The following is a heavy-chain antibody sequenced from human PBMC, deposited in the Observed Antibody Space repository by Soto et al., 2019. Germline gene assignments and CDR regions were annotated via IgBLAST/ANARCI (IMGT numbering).Heavy chain of an antibody. Sequence: GGSLRLSCAASGFTFSSYWMHWVRQAPGKGLVWVSRINSDGSSTSYADSVKGRFTISRDNAKNTLYLQMNSLRAEDTAVYYCARVRHGFLLDYWGQGTLVTVSS. V-gene: IGHV3-74*01. CDR1: GFTFSSYW. CDR3: ARVRHGFLLDY. CDR2: INSDGSST. D-gene: IGHD3-10*01. J-gene: IGHJ4*02.